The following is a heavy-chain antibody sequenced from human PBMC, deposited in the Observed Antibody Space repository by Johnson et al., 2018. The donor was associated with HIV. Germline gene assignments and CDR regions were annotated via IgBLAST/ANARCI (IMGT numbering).Heavy chain of an antibody. D-gene: IGHD6-6*01. CDR2: IWFDGSKK. CDR3: WGYSTSSNAAFDI. Sequence: QVQVLESGGGLVQPGGSLRLSCAASGFTFSNAWMSWVRKAPGKGLEWVAVIWFDGSKKYYTDSVKGRFTISRDNSKNTLFLQMNSLRAEDTAVYYCWGYSTSSNAAFDIWGQGTMVTVSS. V-gene: IGHV3-33*08. J-gene: IGHJ3*02. CDR1: GFTFSNAW.